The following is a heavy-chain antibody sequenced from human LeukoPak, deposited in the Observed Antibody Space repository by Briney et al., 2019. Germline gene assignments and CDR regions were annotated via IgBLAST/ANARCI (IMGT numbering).Heavy chain of an antibody. J-gene: IGHJ2*01. Sequence: PGGSLRLSCAASGFTFSSYGMHWVRQAPGKGLEGVAVIWYDGSNKYYPDSVQGRFTISRDNSKNTLYLQVNSLRAEDTAVYYCARDRSMSGWYIDLWGRGTLVTVSS. V-gene: IGHV3-33*01. CDR1: GFTFSSYG. D-gene: IGHD2/OR15-2a*01. CDR3: ARDRSMSGWYIDL. CDR2: IWYDGSNK.